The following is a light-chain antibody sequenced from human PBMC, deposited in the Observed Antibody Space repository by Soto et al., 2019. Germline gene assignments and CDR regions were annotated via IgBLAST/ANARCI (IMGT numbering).Light chain of an antibody. Sequence: VLTQSPGTLSLSPGERATLSCRASQSVSRYLVWYQQKPGQAPRLLIYGASSRASGIPDRFSGSGSGTDFTLTINRLGPEDFATYYCQQTNSPPFTFGQGTKLEIK. CDR1: QSVSRY. CDR3: QQTNSPPFT. J-gene: IGKJ2*01. V-gene: IGKV3-11*01. CDR2: GAS.